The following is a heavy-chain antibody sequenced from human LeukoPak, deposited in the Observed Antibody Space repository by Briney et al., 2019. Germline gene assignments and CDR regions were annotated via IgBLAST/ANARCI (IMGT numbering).Heavy chain of an antibody. D-gene: IGHD3-9*01. J-gene: IGHJ4*02. CDR1: GYTFTTLD. Sequence: TSVKVSCKASGYTFTTLDINWVRQAPGQGLEWMGWMNPNSGITAYAQKLQGRVTMTRSTSISTAYMELTSLTSEDTAVYYCARGVAAGYDSWGQGTLVTVSS. V-gene: IGHV1-8*01. CDR2: MNPNSGIT. CDR3: ARGVAAGYDS.